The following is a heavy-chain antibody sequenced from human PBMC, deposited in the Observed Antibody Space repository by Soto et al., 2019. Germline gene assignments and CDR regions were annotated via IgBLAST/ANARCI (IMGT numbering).Heavy chain of an antibody. V-gene: IGHV3-33*01. Sequence: QVQLVESGGGVVQPGRSLRLSCAASGFTFSSYGMHWVRQAPGKGLEWVAGIWYDGSNKYYADSVKGRFTISRDNSKNTLYLQMNSLRAEDTAVYYCAREGGYCSGGSCYSDYWGQGTLVTVSS. J-gene: IGHJ4*02. CDR3: AREGGYCSGGSCYSDY. D-gene: IGHD2-15*01. CDR1: GFTFSSYG. CDR2: IWYDGSNK.